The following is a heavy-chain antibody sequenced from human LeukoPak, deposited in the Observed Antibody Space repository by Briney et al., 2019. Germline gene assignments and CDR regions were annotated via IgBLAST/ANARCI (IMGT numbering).Heavy chain of an antibody. CDR2: IIPIFGTA. Sequence: SVKVSCKASGGTFSSYAISWVRQAPGQGLEWMGRIIPIFGTANYAQKFQGRVTITTDESTSTAYMELSSLRSEDTAVYYCARDQYPDIHSRGWAIFDYWGQGTLVTVSS. D-gene: IGHD6-19*01. CDR3: ARDQYPDIHSRGWAIFDY. CDR1: GGTFSSYA. J-gene: IGHJ4*02. V-gene: IGHV1-69*05.